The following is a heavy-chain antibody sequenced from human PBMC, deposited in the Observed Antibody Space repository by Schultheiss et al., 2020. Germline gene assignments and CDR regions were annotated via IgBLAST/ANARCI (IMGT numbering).Heavy chain of an antibody. CDR3: ARDLDCSSTSCYLYGMDV. J-gene: IGHJ6*02. D-gene: IGHD2-2*01. CDR2: IYTSGST. V-gene: IGHV4-4*07. Sequence: SQTLSLTCTVSGGSISSYYWSWIRQPAGKGLEWIGRIYTSGSTNYNPSLKSRVTMSVDTSKNQFSLKLSSVTAADTAVYYCARDLDCSSTSCYLYGMDVWGQGTTVTVSS. CDR1: GGSISSYY.